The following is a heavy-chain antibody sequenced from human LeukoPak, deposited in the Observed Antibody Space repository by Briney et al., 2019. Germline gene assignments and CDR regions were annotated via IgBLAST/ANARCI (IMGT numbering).Heavy chain of an antibody. CDR1: GYTFTNYG. Sequence: GASVKVSCKASGYTFTNYGISWVRQASGQGLEWMGWISPYNGDTNYAQKVQGRVTMTTDTSTSTAYMELRSLRSDDTAVYYCARDVRGSSVWYVNPDFDYWGQGTLVTVSS. D-gene: IGHD6-19*01. CDR3: ARDVRGSSVWYVNPDFDY. J-gene: IGHJ4*02. V-gene: IGHV1-18*01. CDR2: ISPYNGDT.